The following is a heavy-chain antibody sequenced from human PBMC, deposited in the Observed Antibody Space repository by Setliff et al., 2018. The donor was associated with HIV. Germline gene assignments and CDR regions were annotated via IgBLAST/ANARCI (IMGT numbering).Heavy chain of an antibody. CDR2: IIPMYGVT. CDR1: GGTFSSYV. D-gene: IGHD3-10*01. J-gene: IGHJ6*02. V-gene: IGHV1-69*05. CDR3: ARDRGDLSLAYYLYYGMDV. Sequence: SVKVSCKASGGTFSSYVISWVRQAPGQGPEWMGGIIPMYGVTNYAQKFQGRVTITTDESTSTAYMELSSLRSEDTAVYYCARDRGDLSLAYYLYYGMDVWGQGTLVTVSS.